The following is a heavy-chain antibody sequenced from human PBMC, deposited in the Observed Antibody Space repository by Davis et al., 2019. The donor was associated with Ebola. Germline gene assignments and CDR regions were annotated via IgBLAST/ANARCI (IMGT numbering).Heavy chain of an antibody. CDR3: ARGYCSSTSCYPPRRSYYYYGMDV. V-gene: IGHV1-69*13. Sequence: SVKVSCKASGGTFSSYAISWVRQAPGQGLEWMGGIIPIFGTANYAQKFQGRVTITADESTGTAYMELSSLRSEDTAVYYCARGYCSSTSCYPPRRSYYYYGMDVWGQGTTVTVSS. J-gene: IGHJ6*02. CDR2: IIPIFGTA. CDR1: GGTFSSYA. D-gene: IGHD2-2*01.